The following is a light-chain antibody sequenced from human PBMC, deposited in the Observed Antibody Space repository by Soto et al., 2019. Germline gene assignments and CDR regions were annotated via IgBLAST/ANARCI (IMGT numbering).Light chain of an antibody. J-gene: IGKJ4*01. CDR2: GAS. CDR1: QSVSGN. V-gene: IGKV3-15*01. CDR3: QEYNSWFS. Sequence: EIVMTQSPATLSVSPGEGVTLSCRAGQSVSGNLAWYQQKPGQAPRLLIYGASTRATGIPARFSGRGSGTEFTLTISSLQSEDFAVYYCQEYNSWFSFGGGTKVEIK.